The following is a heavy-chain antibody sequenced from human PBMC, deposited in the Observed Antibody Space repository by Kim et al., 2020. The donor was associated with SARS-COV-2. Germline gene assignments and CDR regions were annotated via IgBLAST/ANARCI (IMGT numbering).Heavy chain of an antibody. Sequence: GGSLRLSCAASGFTFSSYSMNWVRQAPGKGLEWVSSISSSSSYIYYADSVKGRFTISRDNAKNSLYLQMNSLRAEDTAVYYCARGDPPSYYYGMDVWGQGTTVTVSS. CDR2: ISSSSSYI. CDR1: GFTFSSYS. V-gene: IGHV3-21*01. J-gene: IGHJ6*02. CDR3: ARGDPPSYYYGMDV.